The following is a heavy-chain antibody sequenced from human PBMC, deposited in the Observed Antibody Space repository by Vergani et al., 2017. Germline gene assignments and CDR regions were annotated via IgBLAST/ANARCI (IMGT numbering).Heavy chain of an antibody. D-gene: IGHD6-6*01. CDR1: GGSFSGYY. CDR3: ARGGRSSPGGY. CDR2: INHSGST. V-gene: IGHV4-34*01. Sequence: QVQLQQWGAGLLKPSETLSLTCAVYGGSFSGYYWSWIRQPPGKGLEWIGEINHSGSTNYNPSLKSRVTISVDTSKNTFSLKLGPVTAADTAVYYCARGGRSSPGGYWGQGTLVTVSS. J-gene: IGHJ4*02.